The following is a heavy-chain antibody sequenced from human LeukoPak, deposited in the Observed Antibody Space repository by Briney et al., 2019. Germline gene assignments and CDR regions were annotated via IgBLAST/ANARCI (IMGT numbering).Heavy chain of an antibody. J-gene: IGHJ4*02. D-gene: IGHD6-19*01. CDR3: AKEGSGWVGYFDY. CDR2: ISGYTGDT. Sequence: ASVKVSCKTSGYTFSNYDIYWVRQAPGQGLECMGWISGYTGDTKYAQILQGRFTVTTDTSTSTAYMELRGLTYDDTAVYYCAKEGSGWVGYFDYWGQGTLVTVSS. V-gene: IGHV1-18*01. CDR1: GYTFSNYD.